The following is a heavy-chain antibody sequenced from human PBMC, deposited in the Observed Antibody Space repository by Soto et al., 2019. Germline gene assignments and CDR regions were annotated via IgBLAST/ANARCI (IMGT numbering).Heavy chain of an antibody. CDR2: IIPIFGTA. CDR3: ASTPLRLGELSLSYYLEY. Sequence: QVQLVQSGAEVKKPGSSVKVSCKASGGTFSSYAISWVRQAPGQGLEWMGGIIPIFGTANYAQKFQGRVTITADESTSTAYMELSSLRSEDTAGYYCASTPLRLGELSLSYYLEYWGQGTLVTVSS. V-gene: IGHV1-69*01. D-gene: IGHD3-16*02. CDR1: GGTFSSYA. J-gene: IGHJ4*02.